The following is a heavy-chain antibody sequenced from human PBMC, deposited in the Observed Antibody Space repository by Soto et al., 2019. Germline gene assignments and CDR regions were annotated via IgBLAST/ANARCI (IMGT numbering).Heavy chain of an antibody. J-gene: IGHJ4*02. CDR1: GGSFSGYY. D-gene: IGHD1-26*01. V-gene: IGHV4-34*02. CDR3: ARLRWEQPWVFDY. Sequence: QVQLQQWGAGLLKPSETLSLTCAVYGGSFSGYYWSWIRQPPGKGLEWSGEINHRGGTNYNPSLTRRVTISVSTSKIQFSLHLSSVDAADTAVYYCARLRWEQPWVFDYWGQGTLVTVSS. CDR2: INHRGGT.